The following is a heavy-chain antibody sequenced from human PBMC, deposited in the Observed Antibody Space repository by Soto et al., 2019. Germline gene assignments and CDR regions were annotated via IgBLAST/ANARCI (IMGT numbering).Heavy chain of an antibody. J-gene: IGHJ6*02. CDR1: GGTFSSYA. Sequence: QVQLVQSGAEVKKPGSSVKVSCKASGGTFSSYAISWVRQAPGQGLEWMGGIIPIFGTANYAQKFQGRVTITADEATSTAYMELSSLRSEDTAVYYCARGESSSWYFYYYYGMDVWGQGTTVTVSS. V-gene: IGHV1-69*01. CDR2: IIPIFGTA. D-gene: IGHD6-13*01. CDR3: ARGESSSWYFYYYYGMDV.